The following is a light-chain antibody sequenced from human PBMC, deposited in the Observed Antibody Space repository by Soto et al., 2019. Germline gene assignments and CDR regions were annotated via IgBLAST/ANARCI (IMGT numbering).Light chain of an antibody. J-gene: IGLJ2*01. Sequence: QSVLTQPPSASGTPGQRVTISCSGSSSNIGSNSVNWYQQLPGTAPKLLIYSTNQRPSGVPDRFSGSKSDTSASLAISGLQSEDEDDYYCAAWDDSLNGEVVFGGGTQLTVL. CDR2: STN. V-gene: IGLV1-44*01. CDR3: AAWDDSLNGEVV. CDR1: SSNIGSNS.